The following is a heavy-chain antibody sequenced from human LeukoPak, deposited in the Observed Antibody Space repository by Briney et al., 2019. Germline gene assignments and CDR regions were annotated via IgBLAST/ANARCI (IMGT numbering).Heavy chain of an antibody. V-gene: IGHV3-23*01. CDR1: GFTFSNYA. CDR3: AKNQGQWLVPVDY. J-gene: IGHJ4*02. Sequence: GGSLRLSCAASGFTFSNYAMSWVRQAPGKGLEWVSSMSGSGGSTYYADSVKGRFTISRDNFKNTLYLQMNNLRAEDTALYYCAKNQGQWLVPVDYWGQGTLVTVSS. CDR2: MSGSGGST. D-gene: IGHD6-19*01.